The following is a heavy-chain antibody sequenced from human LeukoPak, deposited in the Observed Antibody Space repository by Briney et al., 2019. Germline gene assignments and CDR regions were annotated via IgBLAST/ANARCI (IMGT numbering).Heavy chain of an antibody. V-gene: IGHV4-30-4*01. CDR3: ARDRGLTREPRLVRKGLDSSGYYLGVAGEDDAFDI. Sequence: PSQTLSLTCTVSGGSISSGDYYWSWIRQPPGKGLEWIGYIYYSGSTYYNPSLKSRVTISVDTSKNQFSLKLSSVTAADTAVYYCARDRGLTREPRLVRKGLDSSGYYLGVAGEDDAFDIWGQGTMVTVSS. D-gene: IGHD3-22*01. CDR1: GGSISSGDYY. J-gene: IGHJ3*02. CDR2: IYYSGST.